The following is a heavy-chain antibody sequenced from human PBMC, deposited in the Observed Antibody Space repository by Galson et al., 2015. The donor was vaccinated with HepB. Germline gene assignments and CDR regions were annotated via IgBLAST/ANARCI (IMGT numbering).Heavy chain of an antibody. CDR1: GFTFSNAW. J-gene: IGHJ4*02. Sequence: SLRLSCAASGFTFSNAWMNWVRQAPGKGLEWVGRIKSNTDGGTTDYAAPVKGRFTISRDDSKNTLYVQMNSLKTEDTAVYYCTTRRLKEAAGTFGYWGQGALVTVSS. V-gene: IGHV3-15*01. CDR2: IKSNTDGGTT. CDR3: TTRRLKEAAGTFGY. D-gene: IGHD6-13*01.